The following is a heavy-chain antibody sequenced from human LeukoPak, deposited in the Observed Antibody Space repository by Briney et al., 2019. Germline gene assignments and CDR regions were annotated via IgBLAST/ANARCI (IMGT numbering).Heavy chain of an antibody. V-gene: IGHV1-2*02. CDR3: ARDGAYYDFWSGYYYYYYMDV. CDR2: INPNSGGT. Sequence: ASVKVSCKASGYTFTSYYMHWVRQAPGQGLEWMGWINPNSGGTNYAQKFQGRVTMTRDTSISTAYMELSRLRSDDTAVYYCARDGAYYDFWSGYYYYYYMDVWGKGTTVTVSS. J-gene: IGHJ6*03. D-gene: IGHD3-3*01. CDR1: GYTFTSYY.